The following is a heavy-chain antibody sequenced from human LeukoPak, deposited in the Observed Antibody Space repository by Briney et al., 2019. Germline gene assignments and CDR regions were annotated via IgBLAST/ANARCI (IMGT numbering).Heavy chain of an antibody. CDR1: GFTFSSYS. CDR3: AGASGGNRPFDY. J-gene: IGHJ4*02. D-gene: IGHD1-14*01. V-gene: IGHV3-21*01. Sequence: PGGSLRLSCAASGFTFSSYSMNRVRQAPGKGLEWVSSIGSANSYIYYADSLKGRFTISRDNAKNSLYLQMNSLRAEDTAVYYCAGASGGNRPFDYWGRGTLVTVSS. CDR2: IGSANSYI.